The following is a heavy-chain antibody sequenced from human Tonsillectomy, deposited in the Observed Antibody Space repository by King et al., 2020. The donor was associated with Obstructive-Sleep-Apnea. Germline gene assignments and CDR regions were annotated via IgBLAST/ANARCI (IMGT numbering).Heavy chain of an antibody. D-gene: IGHD4-17*01. Sequence: VQLQQWGAGLLKPSETLSLTCAVYGGSFSGYYWSWIRQPPGKGLEWIGEINHSGSTNYNPSLKSRVTISVDTSKNQFSLKLSSVTAADTAVYYCARVGLRLPTYNWFDPWGQGTLVTVSS. V-gene: IGHV4-34*01. J-gene: IGHJ5*02. CDR1: GGSFSGYY. CDR3: ARVGLRLPTYNWFDP. CDR2: INHSGST.